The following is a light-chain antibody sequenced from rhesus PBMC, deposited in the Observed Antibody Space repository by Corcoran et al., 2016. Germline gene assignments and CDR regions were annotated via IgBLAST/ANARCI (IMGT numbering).Light chain of an antibody. Sequence: DIQMTQSPSSLSASIGDRVTVTCRASQDINKELSWYQQTPGKAPTLLIYAASSLQTGVSSRFSGSGSGTDYTLTISSLQPEDIATYYCLHDYTTPYSFGPGTKVEIK. CDR1: QDINKE. CDR3: LHDYTTPYS. V-gene: IGKV1-94*01. J-gene: IGKJ2*01. CDR2: AAS.